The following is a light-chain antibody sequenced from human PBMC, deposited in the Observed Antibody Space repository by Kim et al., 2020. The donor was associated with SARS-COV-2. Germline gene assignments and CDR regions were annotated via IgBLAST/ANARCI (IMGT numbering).Light chain of an antibody. CDR3: QVWDSSSDQYV. CDR1: RIGSKS. CDR2: SDS. V-gene: IGLV3-21*04. Sequence: SYELTQPPSVSVAPGKTASITCGGNRIGSKSVHWYQQKPGQAPILVIYSDSDRPSGIPERFSGSNSGNTATLTISRVEAGDEADYYCQVWDSSSDQYVFGSGTKVTVL. J-gene: IGLJ1*01.